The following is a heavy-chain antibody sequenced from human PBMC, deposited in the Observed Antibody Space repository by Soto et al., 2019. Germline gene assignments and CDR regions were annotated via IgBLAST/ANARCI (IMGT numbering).Heavy chain of an antibody. J-gene: IGHJ4*02. D-gene: IGHD3-22*01. CDR1: GFTFSSYG. CDR3: ARDTTLRPYYYDTSGYYLVY. Sequence: QVQLVESGGGVVQPGRSLRLSCAASGFTFSSYGMHWVRQAPGKGLEWVAVIWYDGSNKYYADSVKGRFTISRDNSKNTLYLQMNSLRAEDTAVYSCARDTTLRPYYYDTSGYYLVYWGQGTLVTVSS. V-gene: IGHV3-33*01. CDR2: IWYDGSNK.